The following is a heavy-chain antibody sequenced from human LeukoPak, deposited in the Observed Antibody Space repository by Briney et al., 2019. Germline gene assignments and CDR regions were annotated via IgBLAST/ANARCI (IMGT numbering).Heavy chain of an antibody. J-gene: IGHJ5*02. D-gene: IGHD6-13*01. Sequence: ASVKVSCKASGYTFTGYYMHWVRQAPGQGLEWMGWINSNSGGTNYAQKFQGRVTMTRDTSISTAYMELSRLRSDDTAVYYCARDPPGAAAQTNWFDPWGQGTLVTVSS. CDR1: GYTFTGYY. CDR3: ARDPPGAAAQTNWFDP. V-gene: IGHV1-2*02. CDR2: INSNSGGT.